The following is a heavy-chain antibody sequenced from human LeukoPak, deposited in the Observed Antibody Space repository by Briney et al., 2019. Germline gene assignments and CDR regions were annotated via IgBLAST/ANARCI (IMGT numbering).Heavy chain of an antibody. V-gene: IGHV4-34*01. Sequence: PSETLSLTCVVYGGSLSGYYWSWIRQSPGKGLEWIGEITPSGRTNYNPSLKSRVAFSVDTSRNHFSLELTSVTAADTAVYYCASTTGWRDFWGQGTLVTVSP. CDR3: ASTTGWRDF. CDR2: ITPSGRT. J-gene: IGHJ4*02. CDR1: GGSLSGYY. D-gene: IGHD6-19*01.